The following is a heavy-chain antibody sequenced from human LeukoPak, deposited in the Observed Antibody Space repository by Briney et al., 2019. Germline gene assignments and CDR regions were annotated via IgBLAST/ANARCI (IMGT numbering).Heavy chain of an antibody. J-gene: IGHJ6*02. V-gene: IGHV1-8*01. Sequence: GASVKVSCKASGYTFTSYDINWVRQATGQGLEWMGWMNPNSGNTGYAQKFQGRVTMTRNTSISTAYMELSSLRSEDTAVYYCARSPRSSSFVYYYGTDVWGQGTTVTVSS. CDR2: MNPNSGNT. CDR3: ARSPRSSSFVYYYGTDV. CDR1: GYTFTSYD. D-gene: IGHD6-13*01.